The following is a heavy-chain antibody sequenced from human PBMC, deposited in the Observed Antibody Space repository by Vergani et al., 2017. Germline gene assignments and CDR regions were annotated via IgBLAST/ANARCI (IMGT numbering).Heavy chain of an antibody. CDR1: GFTFNQYG. CDR3: AGDLRIHYNRFDP. J-gene: IGHJ5*02. Sequence: QVQLVESGGGVVQPGRSLRLSCAASGFTFNQYGMHWVRQAPGKGLEWVAVTWYDGNNKQYADSVKGRFTISRDNSKSTMYLQMNSLRDEDTDVYYCAGDLRIHYNRFDPWGQGTLVTVSS. CDR2: TWYDGNNK. D-gene: IGHD1-14*01. V-gene: IGHV3-33*01.